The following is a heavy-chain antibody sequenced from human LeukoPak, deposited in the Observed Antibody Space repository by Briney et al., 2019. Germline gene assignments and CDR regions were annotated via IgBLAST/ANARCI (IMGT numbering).Heavy chain of an antibody. J-gene: IGHJ4*02. CDR1: GLTFSRYA. V-gene: IGHV3-23*01. Sequence: GGSLRLSCVASGLTFSRYAMSWVRQAPGKGLEWVSTITVSGGSTYYADSVKGRFTISRDNSKNTLYLQMHTLRAEDTAVYYCAPYCSGGSCYRYWGQGTLVTVSS. CDR3: APYCSGGSCYRY. D-gene: IGHD2-15*01. CDR2: ITVSGGST.